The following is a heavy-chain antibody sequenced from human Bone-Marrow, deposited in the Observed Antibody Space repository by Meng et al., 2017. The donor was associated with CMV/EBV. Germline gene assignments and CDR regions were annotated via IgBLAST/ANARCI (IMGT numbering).Heavy chain of an antibody. Sequence: GSLRLSCAASGFAFSSYSMNWVRQAPGKGLEWVSSISSSSSYIYYADTVKGRFTISRDNAKNSLYLQMNSLRAEDTAVYYCARSTSSGWYDGWFDPWGQGTLVTVSS. CDR3: ARSTSSGWYDGWFDP. CDR1: GFAFSSYS. J-gene: IGHJ5*02. D-gene: IGHD6-19*01. V-gene: IGHV3-21*01. CDR2: ISSSSSYI.